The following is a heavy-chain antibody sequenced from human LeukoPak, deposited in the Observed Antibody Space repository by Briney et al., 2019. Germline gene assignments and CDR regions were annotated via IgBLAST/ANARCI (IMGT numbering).Heavy chain of an antibody. CDR1: GFTFSSYW. CDR3: ASEGYDFWSGYYLY. CDR2: INSAGSST. J-gene: IGHJ4*02. D-gene: IGHD3-3*01. Sequence: GGSLRLSCAASGFTFSSYWMHWVRQAPGKGLVWVSHINSAGSSTSYADSVKGRFTISRDNAKNSLYLQMNSLRAEDTAVYYCASEGYDFWSGYYLYWGQGTLVTVSS. V-gene: IGHV3-74*01.